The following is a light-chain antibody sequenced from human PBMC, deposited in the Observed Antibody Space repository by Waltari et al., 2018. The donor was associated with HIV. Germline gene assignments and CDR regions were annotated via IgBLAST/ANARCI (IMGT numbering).Light chain of an antibody. CDR3: QQYDNLPLT. CDR1: QDISNY. Sequence: DIHITQSPSALSASVADRVTINCQASQDISNYLNWYQQKPGKAPKLLIYDASNLETGVPSRFSGSGSGTDFTFTISSLQPEDIATYYCQQYDNLPLTFGGGTKVEIK. V-gene: IGKV1-33*01. CDR2: DAS. J-gene: IGKJ4*01.